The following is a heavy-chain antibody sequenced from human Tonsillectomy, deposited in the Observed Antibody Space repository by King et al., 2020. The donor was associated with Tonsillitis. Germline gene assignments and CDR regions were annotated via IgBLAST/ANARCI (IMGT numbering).Heavy chain of an antibody. D-gene: IGHD5-12*01. Sequence: QLVQSGAEVKKPGASVKVSCKASSYPFTGYGISWVRQAPGQGLEWMGWMSADNANTNYAQKFQARVILTTDTSTSTAYMELRSLRSDDTAVYYCARDLFSDIVATSPIDYWGQGTLVTVSS. CDR2: MSADNANT. CDR3: ARDLFSDIVATSPIDY. V-gene: IGHV1-18*04. CDR1: SYPFTGYG. J-gene: IGHJ4*02.